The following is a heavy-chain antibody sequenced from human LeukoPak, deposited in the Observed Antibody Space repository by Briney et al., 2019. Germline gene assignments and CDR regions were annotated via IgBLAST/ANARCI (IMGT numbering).Heavy chain of an antibody. CDR1: GFTFNSNW. D-gene: IGHD3-3*01. CDR3: ARDEDWSGYYGAFDI. Sequence: GGSLRLSCTASGFTFNSNWMHWVRQAPGKGLVWFPRINSDGSSTSYADSVKGRFTISRDNAKNTLYLQMNSLRAEDTAVYYCARDEDWSGYYGAFDIWGQGTMVTVSS. CDR2: INSDGSST. J-gene: IGHJ3*02. V-gene: IGHV3-74*01.